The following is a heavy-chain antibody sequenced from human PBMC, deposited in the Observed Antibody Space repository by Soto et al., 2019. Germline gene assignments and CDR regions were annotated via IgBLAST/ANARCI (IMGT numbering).Heavy chain of an antibody. V-gene: IGHV3-30-3*01. CDR2: ISYDGSNK. J-gene: IGHJ4*02. Sequence: GGSLRLSCAASGFTFSSYAMHWVRQAPGKGLEWVAVISYDGSNKYYADSVKGRFTISRDNSKNMLYLQMNSLRAEDTAVYYCARGPSSLTRFDYWGQGTLVTVSS. D-gene: IGHD2-2*01. CDR3: ARGPSSLTRFDY. CDR1: GFTFSSYA.